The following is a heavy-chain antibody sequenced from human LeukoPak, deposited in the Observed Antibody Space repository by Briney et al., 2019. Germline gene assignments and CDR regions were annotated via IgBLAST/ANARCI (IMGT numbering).Heavy chain of an antibody. V-gene: IGHV4-34*01. D-gene: IGHD3-22*01. CDR1: GGSFSGYY. J-gene: IGHJ4*02. CDR3: ARDQTNHYYHTD. Sequence: SETLSLTCAVYGGSFSGYYWSWIRQPPGKGLEWIGEINHSGSTNYNPSLKSRVTISVDTSKNQFSLKLSSVTAADTAVYYCARDQTNHYYHTDWGQGTLVTVSS. CDR2: INHSGST.